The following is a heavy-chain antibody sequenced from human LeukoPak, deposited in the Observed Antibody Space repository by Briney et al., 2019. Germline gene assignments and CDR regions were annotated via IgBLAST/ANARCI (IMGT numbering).Heavy chain of an antibody. CDR2: IKEDGSEK. J-gene: IGHJ5*02. V-gene: IGHV3-7*01. Sequence: PGGSLRLSCAASGFIFRNYWMSWVRQAPGKGLEWVANIKEDGSEKYYVESVKGRFTISRDNAKNSLYLQMSSLRAEDTAVYYCARGVIIRGRLDPWGQGTLGTVSS. CDR1: GFIFRNYW. D-gene: IGHD3-16*02. CDR3: ARGVIIRGRLDP.